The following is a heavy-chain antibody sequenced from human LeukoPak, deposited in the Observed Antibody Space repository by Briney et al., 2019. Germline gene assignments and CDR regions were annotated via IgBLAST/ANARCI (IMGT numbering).Heavy chain of an antibody. CDR2: IIPIFGTA. J-gene: IGHJ4*02. V-gene: IGHV1-69*05. Sequence: SVKVSCKASGGTFSSYAISWVRQAPGQGLEWMGRIIPIFGTANYAQKFQGRVTITTDESTSTAYMELSSLRSEDTAVYYCAREVQGGYCSGGSCRDYWGQGTLVTVSA. D-gene: IGHD2-15*01. CDR3: AREVQGGYCSGGSCRDY. CDR1: GGTFSSYA.